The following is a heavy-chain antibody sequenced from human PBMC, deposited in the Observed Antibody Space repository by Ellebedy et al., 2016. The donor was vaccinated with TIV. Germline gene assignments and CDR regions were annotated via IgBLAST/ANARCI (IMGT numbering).Heavy chain of an antibody. Sequence: GESLKISCTASGYSFSIYRIAWVRQMPGKGLEWMGVFFPSDSDARYSPSFQGQVTFSADKSISTAYLQWNTLRASDTAMYYCAGGGPSGSVDYWGQGTLVTVSS. V-gene: IGHV5-51*01. CDR2: FFPSDSDA. CDR1: GYSFSIYR. CDR3: AGGGPSGSVDY. D-gene: IGHD1-26*01. J-gene: IGHJ4*02.